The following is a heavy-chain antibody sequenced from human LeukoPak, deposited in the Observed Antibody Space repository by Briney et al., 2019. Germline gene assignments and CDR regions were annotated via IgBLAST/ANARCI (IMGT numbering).Heavy chain of an antibody. Sequence: PGGALRLSCAAPGFTFSSYAMHWVRQAPGKGLEWVAGISYDGSNKYYADSVKGRFTIPRDNSKNTLYLQMNSLRAEDTAVYYCARAGPRSTPRRDYYYMDVWGKGTTVTVSS. CDR3: ARAGPRSTPRRDYYYMDV. J-gene: IGHJ6*03. CDR1: GFTFSSYA. CDR2: ISYDGSNK. V-gene: IGHV3-30*01. D-gene: IGHD1-14*01.